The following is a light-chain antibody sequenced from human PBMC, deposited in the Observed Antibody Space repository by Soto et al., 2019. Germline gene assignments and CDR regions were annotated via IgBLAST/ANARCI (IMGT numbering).Light chain of an antibody. Sequence: QSALTQPPSASGSPGQSVTISCTGTSSDVGGYNYVSWYQQHPGKAPKLMIYEVSKRPSGVPDRFSGSKSGNTASLTVSALQAEDEADYYCSSYAGSNKSVVFGGGTKLTVL. J-gene: IGLJ2*01. CDR1: SSDVGGYNY. CDR2: EVS. V-gene: IGLV2-8*01. CDR3: SSYAGSNKSVV.